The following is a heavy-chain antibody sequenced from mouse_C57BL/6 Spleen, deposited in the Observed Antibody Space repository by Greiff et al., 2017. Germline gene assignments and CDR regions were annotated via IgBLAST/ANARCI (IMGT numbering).Heavy chain of an antibody. CDR2: IYPGDGAT. CDR1: GYAFSSSW. Sequence: VQLQQSGPELVKPGASVKISCKASGYAFSSSWMNWVKQRPGKGLEWIGRIYPGDGATNYNGKFKGKATLTADKSSSTAYMQLSSLTSEDSAVYFCARYPFDVWGTGTTVTVSS. V-gene: IGHV1-82*01. CDR3: ARYPFDV. J-gene: IGHJ1*03.